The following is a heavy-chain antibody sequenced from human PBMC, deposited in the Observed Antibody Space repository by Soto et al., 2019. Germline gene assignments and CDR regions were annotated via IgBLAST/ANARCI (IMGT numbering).Heavy chain of an antibody. CDR1: GYTFTSYD. V-gene: IGHV1-8*01. J-gene: IGHJ3*02. CDR3: ATWGVVVTARAIDAFDI. CDR2: MNPNSGNT. Sequence: ASVKVSCKASGYTFTSYDIDWVRQATGQGLEWMGWMNPNSGNTGYAQKFQGRVTMTRNTSISTAYMELSSLRSEDPAVYYCATWGVVVTARAIDAFDIWGQGTMVTVS. D-gene: IGHD2-21*02.